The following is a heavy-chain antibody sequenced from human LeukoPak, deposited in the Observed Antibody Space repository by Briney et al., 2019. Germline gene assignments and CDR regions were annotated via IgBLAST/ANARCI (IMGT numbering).Heavy chain of an antibody. CDR2: ISSSSSYI. CDR1: GFTFSSYS. CDR3: ASHYGSGHGYYYYGMDV. D-gene: IGHD3-10*01. J-gene: IGHJ6*04. V-gene: IGHV3-21*04. Sequence: PGGSLRLSCAASGFTFSSYSMNWVRQAPGKGLEWVSSISSSSSYIYYADSVKGRFTISRDNAKNSLYLQMNSLRAEDTAVYYCASHYGSGHGYYYYGMDVWGKGTTVIVSP.